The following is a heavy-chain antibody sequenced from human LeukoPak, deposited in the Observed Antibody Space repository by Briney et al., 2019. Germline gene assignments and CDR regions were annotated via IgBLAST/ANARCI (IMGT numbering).Heavy chain of an antibody. CDR3: ARTYCTVINCSYGFDI. CDR2: IYYSGST. V-gene: IGHV4-39*07. CDR1: GGSISSSSYY. Sequence: SETLSLTCTVSGGSISSSSYYWGWIRQPPGKGLEWIGSIYYSGSTYYNPSLKSRVTISVDTSKNQFSLKLTSVTAADTAVYFCARTYCTVINCSYGFDIWGQGTMVTVSS. D-gene: IGHD2-8*02. J-gene: IGHJ3*02.